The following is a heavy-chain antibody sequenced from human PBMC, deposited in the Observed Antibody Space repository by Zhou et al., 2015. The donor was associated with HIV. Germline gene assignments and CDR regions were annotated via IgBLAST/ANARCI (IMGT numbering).Heavy chain of an antibody. CDR1: GYAFAGYY. V-gene: IGHV1-2*02. D-gene: IGHD3-16*01. Sequence: QVQLVQSGAEVKKPGASVKVSCKASGYAFAGYYMHWVRQAPGEGLEWMGWIKPYNGVTNYAQKFQGRVTMTRDTSINTAFMELTRLTSDDTAVYYCARVYDYVRGVNLYAMDVWGQGTTVTVSS. J-gene: IGHJ6*02. CDR2: IKPYNGVT. CDR3: ARVYDYVRGVNLYAMDV.